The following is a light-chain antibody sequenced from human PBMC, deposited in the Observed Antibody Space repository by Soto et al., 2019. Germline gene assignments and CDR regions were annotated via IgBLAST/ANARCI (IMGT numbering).Light chain of an antibody. Sequence: EIVLTQSPGSLSLSPGDRATLSXSASQSVGGNVAWYQQIPGQPPKLLIFGASSRATGIADKFSGSGSGTDFTLTISRLEPADFALYYCQHYGAAPITFGQGTRLEIK. V-gene: IGKV3-20*01. CDR1: QSVGGN. CDR3: QHYGAAPIT. J-gene: IGKJ5*01. CDR2: GAS.